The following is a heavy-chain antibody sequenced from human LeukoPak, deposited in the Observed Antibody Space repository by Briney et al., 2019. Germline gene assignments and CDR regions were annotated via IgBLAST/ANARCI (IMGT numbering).Heavy chain of an antibody. Sequence: PGGSLRLSCAASGFTFSSYGMHWVRQAPGKGLEWVAVISYGGNNQYYGDSVKGRFTISRDNSKNTLYLQMNSLGAEDTAVYYCAKRDYFGSVDSYYAMDVWGQGTTVTVSS. CDR3: AKRDYFGSVDSYYAMDV. V-gene: IGHV3-30*18. D-gene: IGHD3-10*01. CDR2: ISYGGNNQ. CDR1: GFTFSSYG. J-gene: IGHJ6*02.